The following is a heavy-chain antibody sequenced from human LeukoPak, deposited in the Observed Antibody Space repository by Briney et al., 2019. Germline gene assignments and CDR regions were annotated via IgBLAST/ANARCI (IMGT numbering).Heavy chain of an antibody. Sequence: GGSLRLSCAASGFTFSSYGMHWVRQAPGKGLEWVSAISGSGGSTYYADSVKGRFTISRDNSKNTLYLQMNGLRAEDTAVYYCAKDQRSRQGDYRREYYFDYWGQGTLVTVSS. CDR3: AKDQRSRQGDYRREYYFDY. CDR2: ISGSGGST. CDR1: GFTFSSYG. J-gene: IGHJ4*02. D-gene: IGHD4-17*01. V-gene: IGHV3-23*01.